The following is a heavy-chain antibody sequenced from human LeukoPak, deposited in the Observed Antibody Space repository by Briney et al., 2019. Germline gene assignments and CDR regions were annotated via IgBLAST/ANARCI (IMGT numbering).Heavy chain of an antibody. V-gene: IGHV3-33*01. J-gene: IGHJ4*02. CDR1: GFTFSSYG. Sequence: PGGSLRLSCAASGFTFSSYGMHWVRQAPGKGLEWVAVIWYDGSNKYYADSVKGRFTISGDNSKNTLYLQMNSLRAEDTAVYYCAREGLHSSSDYWGQGTLVTVSS. D-gene: IGHD6-6*01. CDR3: AREGLHSSSDY. CDR2: IWYDGSNK.